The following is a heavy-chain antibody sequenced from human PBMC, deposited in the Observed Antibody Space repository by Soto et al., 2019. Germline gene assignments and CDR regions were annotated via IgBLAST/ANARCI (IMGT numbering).Heavy chain of an antibody. CDR2: IYYTGST. CDR3: ARIEMASIK. J-gene: IGHJ4*02. CDR1: GASIRSGGYY. V-gene: IGHV4-31*03. Sequence: QVQMQESGPGLVKSSQTLSLTCSVSGASIRSGGYYWSWLRQSPGKGLEWIGHIYYTGSTFYSPSLKSRLTISLDTSKNQFSLDLRSVTAADTAMYYCARIEMASIKWGRGTLVTVAS.